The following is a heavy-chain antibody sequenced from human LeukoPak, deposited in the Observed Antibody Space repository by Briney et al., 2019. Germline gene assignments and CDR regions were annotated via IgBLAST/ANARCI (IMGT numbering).Heavy chain of an antibody. CDR1: GFTFSSYS. Sequence: GGSLRLSCAASGFTFSSYSMNWVRQAPGKGLEWVSSISSSSSYIYYAESVKGRFTIARDNAKNSLYLQMNSLRAEDTAVYYCARSGKYCGGDCYPAEYFQHWGQGTLVTVSS. J-gene: IGHJ1*01. D-gene: IGHD2-21*02. CDR3: ARSGKYCGGDCYPAEYFQH. CDR2: ISSSSSYI. V-gene: IGHV3-21*01.